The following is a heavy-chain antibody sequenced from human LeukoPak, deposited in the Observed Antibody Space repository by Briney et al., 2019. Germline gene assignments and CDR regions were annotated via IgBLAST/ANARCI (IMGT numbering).Heavy chain of an antibody. V-gene: IGHV3-23*01. Sequence: GGSLRLSCAASGFTFSSYAMSWARQAPGKGLEWVSAISGSGGSTYYADSVKGRFTISRDNSKNTLYLQMNSLRAEDTAVYYCAKASGFDNWFDPWGQGTLVTVSS. D-gene: IGHD3-10*01. CDR3: AKASGFDNWFDP. J-gene: IGHJ5*02. CDR1: GFTFSSYA. CDR2: ISGSGGST.